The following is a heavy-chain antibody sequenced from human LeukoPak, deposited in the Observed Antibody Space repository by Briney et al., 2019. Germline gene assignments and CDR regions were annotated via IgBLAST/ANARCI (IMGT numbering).Heavy chain of an antibody. D-gene: IGHD4-17*01. J-gene: IGHJ5*02. CDR2: IYGGGIT. CDR1: GFTVTTYY. Sequence: GGSLRLSCVASGFTVTTYYMSWVRQAPGEWLEWVSLIYGGGITYYADSVKGRFSISRDTSKNTLSLQMNSLRAEDTAVYYCARGSVDGDYLFSWGQGTLVTVSS. V-gene: IGHV3-53*01. CDR3: ARGSVDGDYLFS.